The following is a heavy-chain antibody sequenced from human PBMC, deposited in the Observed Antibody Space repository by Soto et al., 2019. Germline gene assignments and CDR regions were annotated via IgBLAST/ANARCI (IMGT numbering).Heavy chain of an antibody. CDR3: ARDVRGSYFDY. Sequence: PSETLSLTCTVSGGSISSISSYWGWIRQPPGKGLEWIGNVYYSGSTYSNPSLKSRLTISADTSKNQFSLKLSSVTAADTAVYYCARDVRGSYFDYWGQGTLVTVSS. J-gene: IGHJ4*02. CDR2: VYYSGST. V-gene: IGHV4-39*02. CDR1: GGSISSISSY. D-gene: IGHD3-16*01.